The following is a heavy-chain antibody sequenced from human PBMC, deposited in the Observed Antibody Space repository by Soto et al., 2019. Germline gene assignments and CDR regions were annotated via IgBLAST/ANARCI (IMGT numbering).Heavy chain of an antibody. CDR1: GGTFSSYA. V-gene: IGHV1-69*13. Sequence: SVKVSCKASGGTFSSYAISWVRRAPGHGLEWMGGIIPIFGTANYAQKFQGRVTITADESTSTAYMERSSLRSEDTAVYYCARGYEDSSPTGYYYGMDVRGQGSTGTISS. CDR3: ARGYEDSSPTGYYYGMDV. J-gene: IGHJ6*02. CDR2: IIPIFGTA. D-gene: IGHD3-22*01.